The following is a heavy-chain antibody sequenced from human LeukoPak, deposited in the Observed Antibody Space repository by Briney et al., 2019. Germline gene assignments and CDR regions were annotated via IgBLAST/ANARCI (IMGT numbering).Heavy chain of an antibody. CDR1: GGSFSGYY. CDR3: ASVVPAAIPYNWFDP. D-gene: IGHD2-2*01. J-gene: IGHJ5*02. V-gene: IGHV4-34*01. Sequence: SETLSLTCAVYGGSFSGYYWSWIRQPPGKGLEWIGEINHSGSTNYNPPLKSRVTISVDRSKNQFSLKLSSVTAADTAVYYCASVVPAAIPYNWFDPWGQGTLVTVSS. CDR2: INHSGST.